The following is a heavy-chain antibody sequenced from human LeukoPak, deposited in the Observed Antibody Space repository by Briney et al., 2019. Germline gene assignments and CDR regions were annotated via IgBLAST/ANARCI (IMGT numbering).Heavy chain of an antibody. CDR3: ARRVTTVVRGFSQIDY. Sequence: SETLSLICTVSGGFISSCSYYWGWIRQPPGKGLEWIGSFYYSGSICYNPSLKSRAPISVDTSKNQFSLKLSSVTAADTAVYYCARRVTTVVRGFSQIDYWGQGTLVTVSS. CDR2: FYYSGSI. J-gene: IGHJ4*02. D-gene: IGHD4-23*01. V-gene: IGHV4-39*01. CDR1: GGFISSCSYY.